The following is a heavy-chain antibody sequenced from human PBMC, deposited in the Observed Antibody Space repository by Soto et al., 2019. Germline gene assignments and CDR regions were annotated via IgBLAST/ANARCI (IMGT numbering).Heavy chain of an antibody. CDR3: ARDPRWLHYGMDV. V-gene: IGHV4-61*01. D-gene: IGHD5-12*01. CDR1: GGSVSSGSYY. J-gene: IGHJ6*02. Sequence: TSETLSLTCTVSGGSVSSGSYYWSWIRQPPGKGLEWIGYIYYSGSTNYNPSLKSRVTISVDTSKNQFSLKLSSVTAADTAVYYCARDPRWLHYGMDVWGQGTTVTVS. CDR2: IYYSGST.